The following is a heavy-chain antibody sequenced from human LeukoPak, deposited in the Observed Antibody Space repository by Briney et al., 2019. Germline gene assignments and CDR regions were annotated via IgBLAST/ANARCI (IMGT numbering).Heavy chain of an antibody. CDR2: IYYSGST. J-gene: IGHJ4*02. Sequence: GSLRLSCAASGFTFSSYAMSRVRQPPGKGLEWIGSIYYSGSTYYNPSLKSRVTISVDTSKNQFSLKLSSVTAADTAVYYCARVGVGAAAGYYFDYWGPGTLVTVSS. V-gene: IGHV4-39*07. CDR3: ARVGVGAAAGYYFDY. CDR1: GFTFSSYA. D-gene: IGHD6-13*01.